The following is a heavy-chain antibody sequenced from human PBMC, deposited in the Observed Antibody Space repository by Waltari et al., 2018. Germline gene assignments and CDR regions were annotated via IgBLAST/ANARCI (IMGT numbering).Heavy chain of an antibody. J-gene: IGHJ4*02. CDR2: IYSGGST. V-gene: IGHV3-23*03. CDR3: AKDRRIAAAGYYFDY. CDR1: GFTFSSYA. Sequence: EVQLLESGGGLVQPGGSLRLSCAASGFTFSSYAMSWVRQAPGKGLEWVSVIYSGGSTYYADSVKGRFTISRDNSKNTLYLQMNSLRAEDTAVYYCAKDRRIAAAGYYFDYWGQGTLVTVSS. D-gene: IGHD6-13*01.